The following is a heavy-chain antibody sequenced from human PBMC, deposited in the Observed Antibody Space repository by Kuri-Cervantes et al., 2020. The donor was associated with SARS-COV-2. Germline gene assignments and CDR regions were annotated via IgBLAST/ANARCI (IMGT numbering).Heavy chain of an antibody. V-gene: IGHV1-69*13. CDR1: GGTFSSYA. Sequence: PVKVSCKASGGTFSSYAISWVRQAPGQGLEWMGGIIPIFGTANYAQKFQGRVTITADESTSTAYMELSSLRSEDTAVYYCARVVGATKTPFDYWGQGTLVTVSS. CDR2: IIPIFGTA. CDR3: ARVVGATKTPFDY. J-gene: IGHJ4*02. D-gene: IGHD1-26*01.